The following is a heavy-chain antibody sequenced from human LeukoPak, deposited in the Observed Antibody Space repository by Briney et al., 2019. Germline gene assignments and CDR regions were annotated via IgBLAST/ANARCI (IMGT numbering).Heavy chain of an antibody. CDR2: LSPSDADT. D-gene: IGHD5-24*01. V-gene: IGHV3-23*01. CDR1: RFTFSIYW. J-gene: IGHJ3*02. CDR3: ARRAYNWVAFDI. Sequence: PRGSLRLSCAASRFTFSIYWMSWVRQAPGKGLEWVSTLSPSDADTYYADSVKGRFTISRDISKNTLYLQMNSLRAEDTAVYYCARRAYNWVAFDIWGQGTMVTASS.